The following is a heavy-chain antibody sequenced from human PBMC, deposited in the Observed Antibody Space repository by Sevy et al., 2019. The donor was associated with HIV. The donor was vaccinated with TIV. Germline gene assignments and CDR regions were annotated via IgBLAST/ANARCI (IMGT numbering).Heavy chain of an antibody. Sequence: ASVKVSCKASGYTFTGYYMDWVRQAPGQGLEWMGRINPNSGGTNYAQKFQGRVTMSRDTSISTAYMELSTLRSDDTAVYYCARDNGYSYGYIGLVDYWGQGTLVTVSS. J-gene: IGHJ4*02. CDR2: INPNSGGT. CDR1: GYTFTGYY. V-gene: IGHV1-2*06. D-gene: IGHD5-18*01. CDR3: ARDNGYSYGYIGLVDY.